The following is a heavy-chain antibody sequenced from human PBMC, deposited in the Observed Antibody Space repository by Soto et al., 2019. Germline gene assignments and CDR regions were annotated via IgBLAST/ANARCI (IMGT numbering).Heavy chain of an antibody. Sequence: GGSLRLSCAASGLTFSNYALSWVRQAPGKGLEWVATISATGGNIEYTDSLKGRFTISRDNSKNTLYLQLNGLTSDDTAVHYCAKVAGGLGYFDLWGRGTLVTVSS. J-gene: IGHJ2*01. CDR2: ISATGGNI. CDR1: GLTFSNYA. V-gene: IGHV3-23*01. CDR3: AKVAGGLGYFDL. D-gene: IGHD3-16*01.